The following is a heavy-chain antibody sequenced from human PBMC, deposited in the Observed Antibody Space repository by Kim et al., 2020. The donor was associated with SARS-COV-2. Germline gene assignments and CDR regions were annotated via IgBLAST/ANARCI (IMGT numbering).Heavy chain of an antibody. V-gene: IGHV4-31*03. CDR3: ATLGKKYGNSLDF. Sequence: SETLSLTCTVSGGSIANSGNYWTWIRQHPGKGLECVGYIFYTGTTYYNPSLKSRITMSVDTSKNQFSLKLNSVTAADTAVYFCATLGKKYGNSLDFWGQGTLVTVSS. D-gene: IGHD3-10*01. J-gene: IGHJ4*02. CDR1: GGSIANSGNY. CDR2: IFYTGTT.